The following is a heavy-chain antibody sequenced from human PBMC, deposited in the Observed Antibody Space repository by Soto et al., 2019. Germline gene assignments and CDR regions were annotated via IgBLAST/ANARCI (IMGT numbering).Heavy chain of an antibody. D-gene: IGHD2-15*01. CDR3: ARGRYCLTGRCFPNWFDS. Sequence: PSETLSLTCSVSGDSISTVDYFWAWIRQPPGQALEYIGYIYKSTTTYYNPSFESRVAIALDTSKSQFSLNVTSVTAAVTAVYFCARGRYCLTGRCFPNWFDSWRQGPLFTVSS. CDR2: IYKSTTT. V-gene: IGHV4-30-4*01. CDR1: GDSISTVDYF. J-gene: IGHJ5*01.